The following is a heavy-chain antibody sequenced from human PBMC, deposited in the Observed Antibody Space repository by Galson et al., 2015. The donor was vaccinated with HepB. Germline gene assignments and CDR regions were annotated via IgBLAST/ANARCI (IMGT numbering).Heavy chain of an antibody. CDR1: GASISSGPNY. D-gene: IGHD3-22*01. CDR3: GRSLDSSGYPPFGY. J-gene: IGHJ4*02. V-gene: IGHV4-39*01. CDR2: FYYSGST. Sequence: ETLSLTCTVSGASISSGPNYWVWIRQPPGKGLEWIGTFYYSGSTSYNPSLNSRITISVDTSKNQFSLKLSSVTAADTAVYYCGRSLDSSGYPPFGYWGQGILVTVSS.